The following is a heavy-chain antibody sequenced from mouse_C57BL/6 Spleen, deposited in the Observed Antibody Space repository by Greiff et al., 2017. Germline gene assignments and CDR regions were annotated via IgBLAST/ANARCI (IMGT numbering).Heavy chain of an antibody. V-gene: IGHV1-64*01. CDR1: GYTFTSYW. Sequence: QVHVKQSGAELVKPGASVKLSCKASGYTFTSYWMHWVKQRPGQGLEWIGMIHPNSGSTNYNEKFKGKATLTVDKSSSTAYMQLSSLPSEDSAVYYCARGNDGYWGQGTLVTVSA. CDR3: ARGNDGY. CDR2: IHPNSGST. J-gene: IGHJ3*02.